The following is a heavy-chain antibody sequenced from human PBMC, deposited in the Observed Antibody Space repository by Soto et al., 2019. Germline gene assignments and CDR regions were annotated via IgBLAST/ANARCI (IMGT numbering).Heavy chain of an antibody. Sequence: GGSLRLSCAASGFTVSTKYMSWVRQAPGKGLEWVSVIYSGGSTFYADSVKGRFTISRDNSKNTLYLQMNSLRAEDTAVYYCAKGYCSGGSCYSGPGVFDYWGQGTLVTVSS. D-gene: IGHD2-15*01. J-gene: IGHJ4*02. CDR2: IYSGGST. CDR1: GFTVSTKY. V-gene: IGHV3-53*01. CDR3: AKGYCSGGSCYSGPGVFDY.